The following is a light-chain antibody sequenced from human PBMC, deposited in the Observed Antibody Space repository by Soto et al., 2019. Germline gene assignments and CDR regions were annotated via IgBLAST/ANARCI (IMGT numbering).Light chain of an antibody. CDR3: QQYGSSPAT. CDR2: GAS. CDR1: QSLSSIN. J-gene: IGKJ1*01. V-gene: IGKV3-20*01. Sequence: EIVLTQSPATLSLSPGERATLSCRASQSLSSINLAWFQQKPGQAPRLLIYGASTRATGIPARFSGSGSGTEFTLTISSLQSEDFAVYYCQQYGSSPATFGQGTKVDI.